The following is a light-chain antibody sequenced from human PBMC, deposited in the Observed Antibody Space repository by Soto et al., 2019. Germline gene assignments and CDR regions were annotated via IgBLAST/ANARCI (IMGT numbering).Light chain of an antibody. CDR3: LQHHNCRT. CDR1: QDTRSD. Sequence: DIQMTQSPSSLSASVGERVTITFRASQDTRSDLGWYQQTPGKAPKRLIYAASSLQSGGPSRFSGSGSGTEFTLTISSLQPEDFATYYCLQHHNCRTFGQGTKLEIK. CDR2: AAS. V-gene: IGKV1-17*01. J-gene: IGKJ1*01.